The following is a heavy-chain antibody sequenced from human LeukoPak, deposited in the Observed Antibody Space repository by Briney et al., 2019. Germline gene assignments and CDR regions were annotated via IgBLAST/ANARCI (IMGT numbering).Heavy chain of an antibody. D-gene: IGHD5-12*01. CDR1: GGTFSIYA. V-gene: IGHV1-69*13. CDR3: ARRAGIVATTEYYYYYGMDV. J-gene: IGHJ6*02. CDR2: IIAIFVTA. Sequence: SVKVSCKASGGTFSIYAISWVRQAPGQGREGMGGIIAIFVTANYAQKFQGRVTIPADESTTTAYMELSSLRSEDTAVYYCARRAGIVATTEYYYYYGMDVWGQGTTVTVSS.